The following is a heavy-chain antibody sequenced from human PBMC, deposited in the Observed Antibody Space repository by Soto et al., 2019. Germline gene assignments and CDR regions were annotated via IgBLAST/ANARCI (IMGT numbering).Heavy chain of an antibody. J-gene: IGHJ6*03. Sequence: GASVKVSCKASGYTFTGYYIHWVRQAPGQGLEWMGWINPNSGGTNYAQKFQGWVTMTRDTSISTAYMELSRLRSDDTAAYYCARDLHLGELSYFYYMDVWGKGTTVTVSS. CDR2: INPNSGGT. CDR1: GYTFTGYY. D-gene: IGHD3-16*02. CDR3: ARDLHLGELSYFYYMDV. V-gene: IGHV1-2*04.